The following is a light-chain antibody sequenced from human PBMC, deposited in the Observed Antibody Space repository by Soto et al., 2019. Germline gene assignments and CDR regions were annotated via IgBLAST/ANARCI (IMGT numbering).Light chain of an antibody. CDR2: DAS. CDR3: QQYDHFPRRT. V-gene: IGKV1-33*01. Sequence: DIQMTQSPSSLSASVGDRVTITCQASQDISNCLNWYQQQPGKAPKLLIYDASNLETGVPSRFSRSGSGTNFSLTISSLQPEDIATYYCQQYDHFPRRTFGPGTKVDIK. CDR1: QDISNC. J-gene: IGKJ3*01.